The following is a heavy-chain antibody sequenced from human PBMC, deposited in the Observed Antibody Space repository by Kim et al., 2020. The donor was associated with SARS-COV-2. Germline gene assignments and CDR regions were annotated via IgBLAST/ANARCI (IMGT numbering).Heavy chain of an antibody. CDR3: ARHGIWFGEILYYFDY. Sequence: SETLSLTCTVSGGSISSSSYYWGWIRQPPGKGLEWIGSIYYSGSTYYNPSLKSRVTISVDTSKNQFSLKLSSVTAADTAVYYCARHGIWFGEILYYFDYWGQGTLVTVSS. D-gene: IGHD3-10*01. V-gene: IGHV4-39*01. CDR2: IYYSGST. J-gene: IGHJ4*02. CDR1: GGSISSSSYY.